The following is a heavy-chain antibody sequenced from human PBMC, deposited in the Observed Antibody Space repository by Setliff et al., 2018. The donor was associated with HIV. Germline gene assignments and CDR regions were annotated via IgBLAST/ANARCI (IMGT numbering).Heavy chain of an antibody. Sequence: SETLSLTCAVYGGSFSGDYWVWIRQSPGKGLEWIGDISQTRSTNYDPSLKSRVTIFVDTSKTQFYLKLRSVTASDTAVYYCARYTSKVDWFDPWGQGTLVTVSS. CDR2: ISQTRST. CDR1: GGSFSGDY. J-gene: IGHJ5*02. V-gene: IGHV4-34*10. CDR3: ARYTSKVDWFDP.